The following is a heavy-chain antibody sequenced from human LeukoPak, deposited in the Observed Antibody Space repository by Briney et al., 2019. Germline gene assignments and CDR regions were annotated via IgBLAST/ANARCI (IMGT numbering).Heavy chain of an antibody. Sequence: GGSLRLSCAVSGFTFRSYGIHWVRQAPGKGLEWVAVISYDGSNKYYADSVKGRFTISRDNSKNTLYLQMNSLRAEDTAVYYCARYLGIAVAGMFWSGPLDYWGQGTLVTVSS. V-gene: IGHV3-30*03. J-gene: IGHJ4*02. CDR3: ARYLGIAVAGMFWSGPLDY. CDR2: ISYDGSNK. CDR1: GFTFRSYG. D-gene: IGHD6-19*01.